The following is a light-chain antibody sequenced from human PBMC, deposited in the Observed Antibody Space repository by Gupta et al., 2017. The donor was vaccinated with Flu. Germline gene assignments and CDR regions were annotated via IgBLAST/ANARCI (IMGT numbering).Light chain of an antibody. CDR3: QSYDSSNHAV. J-gene: IGLJ2*01. V-gene: IGLV6-57*03. CDR1: SGSIASSY. CDR2: ENN. Sequence: NWLLTQPHAVSESPGRTVTISCTRTSGSIASSYVQWYQQRPGGAPTTVIYENNQRLSGVPDRCSGSVNSSSYSASPTISGLKTEDEADDYCQSYDSSNHAVFGWGTKLTVL.